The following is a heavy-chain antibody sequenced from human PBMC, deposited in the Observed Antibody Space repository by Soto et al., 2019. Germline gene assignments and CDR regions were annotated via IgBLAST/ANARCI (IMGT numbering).Heavy chain of an antibody. CDR2: IVVGSGNT. CDR3: AADRDIVATIPRFYYYYGMDV. Sequence: GASVNVSCNASGFTFTSSAVQWVRQARGQRLEWIGWIVVGSGNTNYAQKFQERVTITRDMSTSTAYMELSSLRSEDTAVYYCAADRDIVATIPRFYYYYGMDVWGQGTTVTVSS. J-gene: IGHJ6*02. CDR1: GFTFTSSA. V-gene: IGHV1-58*01. D-gene: IGHD5-12*01.